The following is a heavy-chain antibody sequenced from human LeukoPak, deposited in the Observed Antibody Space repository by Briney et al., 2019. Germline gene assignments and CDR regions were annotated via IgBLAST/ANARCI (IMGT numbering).Heavy chain of an antibody. CDR1: GFTFSRYW. D-gene: IGHD2-21*02. CDR2: INQDAREI. Sequence: GGSLRLSCAAAGFTFSRYWMNWYRQAPGKGLEWVGNINQDAREINYVDSVRGRFTISRDNAKNSLHLQMKSLRAEDTAVYYCATDRDNSDWQKRFDSWGQGTLVTVSS. J-gene: IGHJ4*02. CDR3: ATDRDNSDWQKRFDS. V-gene: IGHV3-7*01.